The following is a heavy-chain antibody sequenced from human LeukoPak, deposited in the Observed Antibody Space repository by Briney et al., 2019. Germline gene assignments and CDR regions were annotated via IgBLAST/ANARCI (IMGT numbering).Heavy chain of an antibody. V-gene: IGHV3-30-3*01. CDR2: ISYDASKT. Sequence: GGSLRLSCAASGFTFNNYAMHWVRQAPGKGLEWVAIISYDASKTFYTDSVKGRFTISRDNSKNTLYLQMNSLRAEDTAVYYCAKDNYGDGRFGYWGQGTLVTVSS. CDR3: AKDNYGDGRFGY. CDR1: GFTFNNYA. D-gene: IGHD4-17*01. J-gene: IGHJ4*02.